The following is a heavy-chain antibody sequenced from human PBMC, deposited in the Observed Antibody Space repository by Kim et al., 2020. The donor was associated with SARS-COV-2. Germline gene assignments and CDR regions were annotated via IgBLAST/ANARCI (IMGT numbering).Heavy chain of an antibody. CDR2: INSDGSST. CDR3: ARDIKMYGDYVFRYYYYGMDV. J-gene: IGHJ6*02. CDR1: GFTFSSYW. V-gene: IGHV3-74*01. Sequence: GGSLRLSCAASGFTFSSYWMHWVRQAPGKGLVWVSRINSDGSSTSYADSVKGRFTISRDNAKNTLYLQMNSLRAEDTAVYYCARDIKMYGDYVFRYYYYGMDVWGQGTTVTVSS. D-gene: IGHD4-17*01.